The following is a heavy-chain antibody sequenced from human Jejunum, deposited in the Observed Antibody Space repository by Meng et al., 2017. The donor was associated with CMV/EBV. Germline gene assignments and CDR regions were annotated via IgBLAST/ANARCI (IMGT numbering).Heavy chain of an antibody. V-gene: IGHV3-9*01. Sequence: FTFENFAVHWVRQAPGKGLGWVAGIVWHSGSIGYADSVEGRFTISRDNAKNSLYLQMNSLTTEDTALYYCAKVSMAARRGTGGLDVWGQGTTVTVSS. J-gene: IGHJ6*02. CDR1: FTFENFA. CDR2: IVWHSGSI. D-gene: IGHD3-16*01. CDR3: AKVSMAARRGTGGLDV.